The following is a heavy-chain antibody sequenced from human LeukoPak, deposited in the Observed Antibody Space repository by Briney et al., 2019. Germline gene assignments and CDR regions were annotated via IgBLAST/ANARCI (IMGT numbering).Heavy chain of an antibody. V-gene: IGHV3-43*02. D-gene: IGHD5-18*01. Sequence: GGSLRLSCAASGFTFADYAMHWVRQAPGKGLEWVSLISGDGGSTYYADSVKGRLTISRDNSKNSLYLQMNSLRTEDTALYFCAKDMYNYGDLDYWGQGTLVTVSS. CDR3: AKDMYNYGDLDY. CDR2: ISGDGGST. J-gene: IGHJ4*02. CDR1: GFTFADYA.